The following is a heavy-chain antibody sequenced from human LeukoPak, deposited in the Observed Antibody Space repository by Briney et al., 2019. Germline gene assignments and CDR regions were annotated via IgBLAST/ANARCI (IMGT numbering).Heavy chain of an antibody. CDR3: ARGRYCGGDCYQVDY. D-gene: IGHD2-21*02. CDR1: GGSFSGYY. V-gene: IGHV4-34*01. J-gene: IGHJ4*02. CDR2: INHSGST. Sequence: SETLSLTCAVYGGSFSGYYWSWIRQPPGKGLEWIGEINHSGSTNYNPSRKSRVTISVDTSKNQFSLKLSSVAAADTAVYYCARGRYCGGDCYQVDYWGQGTLVTVSS.